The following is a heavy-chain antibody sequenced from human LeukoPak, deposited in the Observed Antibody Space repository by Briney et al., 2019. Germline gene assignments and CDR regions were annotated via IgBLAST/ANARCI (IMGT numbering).Heavy chain of an antibody. Sequence: GSLRLSCAASGFTFNSYGMSWVRQAPGKGLEWVSVISGSGGSTYYADSVKGRFTISRDNSKNRLYLQMNSLRAEDTAVYYCARERAGIWDSFDYWGQGTLVTVSS. CDR1: GFTFNSYG. V-gene: IGHV3-23*01. J-gene: IGHJ4*02. D-gene: IGHD3-10*01. CDR2: ISGSGGST. CDR3: ARERAGIWDSFDY.